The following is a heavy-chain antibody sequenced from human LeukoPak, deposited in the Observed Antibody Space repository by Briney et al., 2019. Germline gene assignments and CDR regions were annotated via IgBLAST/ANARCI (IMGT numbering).Heavy chain of an antibody. CDR3: VRELPPVVKYYFDF. V-gene: IGHV3-33*01. J-gene: IGHJ4*02. D-gene: IGHD3-22*01. Sequence: GGSLRLSCAASGFTFSSYGMHWVRQAPGKGLEWVAVIWYDGSNRFYADSVKGRFTISRDTSKNTLFPQMNSLRAEDTAVYYCVRELPPVVKYYFDFWGQGTLVTVSS. CDR1: GFTFSSYG. CDR2: IWYDGSNR.